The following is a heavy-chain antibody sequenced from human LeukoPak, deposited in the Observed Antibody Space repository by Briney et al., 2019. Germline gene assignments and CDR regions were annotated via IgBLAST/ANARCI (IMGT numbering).Heavy chain of an antibody. J-gene: IGHJ4*02. D-gene: IGHD5-12*01. CDR1: GFIFSSYA. Sequence: GGSESLFCAASGFIFSSYAMSWVRHAPGKGLECLSAISGSGGSTYYADSVKRRFTITRDNSKNTLYRQMNTLRAEDTAVYYCAKALLYSGYQVYWGQGTLVTVSS. V-gene: IGHV3-23*01. CDR3: AKALLYSGYQVY. CDR2: ISGSGGST.